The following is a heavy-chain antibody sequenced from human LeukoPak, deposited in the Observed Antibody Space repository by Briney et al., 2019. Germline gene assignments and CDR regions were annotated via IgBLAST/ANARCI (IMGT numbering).Heavy chain of an antibody. V-gene: IGHV1-18*01. D-gene: IGHD3-10*01. CDR2: ISAYNGNT. CDR3: ARVSRMVRGPTREPFDY. CDR1: GYTFTSYG. J-gene: IGHJ4*02. Sequence: ASVKVSCKASGYTFTSYGISWVRQAPGQGLEWMGWISAYNGNTNYAQKLQGRVTMTTDTSTSTAYMELRSLRSDDTAVYYCARVSRMVRGPTREPFDYWGQGTLVTVSS.